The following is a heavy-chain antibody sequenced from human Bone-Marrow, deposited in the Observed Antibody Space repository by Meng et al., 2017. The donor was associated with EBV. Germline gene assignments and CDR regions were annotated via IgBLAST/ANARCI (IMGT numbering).Heavy chain of an antibody. CDR3: ARGEYYYDDSGYGFDY. J-gene: IGHJ4*02. CDR2: INPNSGAT. Sequence: QVQLVQSGAEVKKPGXSVNVFCKASGYTFTGYYMYWVRQAPGQGPEWMGRINPNSGATNFAQKFQGRVTMTRDTSISTVDMELSRLRSDDTAVYYCARGEYYYDDSGYGFDYWGQGTLVTVSS. V-gene: IGHV1-2*06. D-gene: IGHD3-22*01. CDR1: GYTFTGYY.